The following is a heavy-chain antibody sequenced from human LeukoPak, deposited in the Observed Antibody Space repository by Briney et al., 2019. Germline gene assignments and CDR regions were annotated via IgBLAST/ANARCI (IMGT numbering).Heavy chain of an antibody. D-gene: IGHD2-15*01. J-gene: IGHJ3*02. Sequence: SETLSLTCTVSGGSISSYYWSWIRQPAGKGLEWIGRIYTSGSTNYNPSLKSRVTMSVDTSKNQFSLKLSSVTAADTAVYYCARQLYCSGGSCYGAFDIWGQGTMVTVSS. CDR1: GGSISSYY. CDR3: ARQLYCSGGSCYGAFDI. V-gene: IGHV4-4*07. CDR2: IYTSGST.